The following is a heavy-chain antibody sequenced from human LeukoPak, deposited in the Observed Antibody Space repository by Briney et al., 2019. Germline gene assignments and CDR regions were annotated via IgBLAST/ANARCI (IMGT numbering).Heavy chain of an antibody. CDR2: ITYSGNT. V-gene: IGHV4-39*01. CDR3: ARLSSGSFDI. J-gene: IGHJ3*02. Sequence: SETLSLTCIVSGGFISFSSYYWGWIRQPPGRGLEWIGSITYSGNTYYRPSLKSRVTISADTSKNQFSLKLSSVTATDAAVYYCARLSSGSFDIWGQGTMVTVSS. D-gene: IGHD3-10*01. CDR1: GGFISFSSYY.